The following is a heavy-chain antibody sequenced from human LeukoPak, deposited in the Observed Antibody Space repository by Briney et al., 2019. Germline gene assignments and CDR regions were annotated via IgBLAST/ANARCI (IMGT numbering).Heavy chain of an antibody. V-gene: IGHV3-23*01. CDR3: ARMAGYGDYDEYYFDY. CDR1: GFTFSSYA. D-gene: IGHD4-17*01. Sequence: GGSLRLSCPAYGFTFSSYAMSWVRQAPGEGLNWVSSMSGSGDTTYYADSVKGRFTISRDNSKNTLYLQLNSLRVDDTAVYYCARMAGYGDYDEYYFDYWGQGTLVTVSS. J-gene: IGHJ4*02. CDR2: MSGSGDTT.